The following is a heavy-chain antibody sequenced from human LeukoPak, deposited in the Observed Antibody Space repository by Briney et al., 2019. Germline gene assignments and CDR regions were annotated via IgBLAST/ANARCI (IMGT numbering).Heavy chain of an antibody. CDR1: GGSISSYY. CDR3: ATSLAVAGYY. D-gene: IGHD6-19*01. J-gene: IGHJ4*02. V-gene: IGHV4-59*01. CDR2: IYYSGST. Sequence: SETLSLTCTVSGGSISSYYWSWIRQPPGKGLEWIGYIYYSGSTNYNPSLKSRVTISVDTSKNQFSLKLSSVTAADTAVYYCATSLAVAGYYWGQGTLVTVSS.